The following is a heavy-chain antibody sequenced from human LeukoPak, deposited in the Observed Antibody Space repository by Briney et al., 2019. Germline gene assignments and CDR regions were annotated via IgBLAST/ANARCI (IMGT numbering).Heavy chain of an antibody. D-gene: IGHD3-22*01. CDR3: ARDLDSGNYFFAY. V-gene: IGHV3-48*04. CDR1: GFSFGSYG. CDR2: ISGNGGTT. Sequence: GGSLRLSCAASGFSFGSYGLSWVRQAPGKGPQWVSYISGNGGTTHYADSVEGRFTISGDNAKNSLYLQMSSLRAEDTAVYYCARDLDSGNYFFAYWGQGTPVTVSS. J-gene: IGHJ4*02.